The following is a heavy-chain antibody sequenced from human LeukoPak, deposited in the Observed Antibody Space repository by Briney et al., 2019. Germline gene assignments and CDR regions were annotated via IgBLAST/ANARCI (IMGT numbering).Heavy chain of an antibody. V-gene: IGHV3-30*04. Sequence: GGFLRLSCAASGFFFSTYTMDWVRQAPGKGLEWVALILHDGSDKNYADSVKGRFTISRDNSKNTVHLQMNSLRPEDTAVYYCVRDGMAGTPNAFDMWGQGTMVTVSS. D-gene: IGHD6-19*01. CDR2: ILHDGSDK. J-gene: IGHJ3*02. CDR1: GFFFSTYT. CDR3: VRDGMAGTPNAFDM.